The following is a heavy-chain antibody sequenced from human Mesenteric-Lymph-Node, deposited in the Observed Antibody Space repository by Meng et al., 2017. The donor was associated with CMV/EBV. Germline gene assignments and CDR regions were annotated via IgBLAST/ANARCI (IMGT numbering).Heavy chain of an antibody. V-gene: IGHV7-4-1*02. CDR2: INTNTGNP. Sequence: CEASGYTFTGYYIRWVRQAPGQGPEWMGWINTNTGNPPYAQGFTGRFVFSLDTSVSAAYLQISSLKAEDTAVYYCARFMVRGENTDYWGQGTLVTVSS. J-gene: IGHJ4*02. CDR1: GYTFTGYY. D-gene: IGHD3-10*01. CDR3: ARFMVRGENTDY.